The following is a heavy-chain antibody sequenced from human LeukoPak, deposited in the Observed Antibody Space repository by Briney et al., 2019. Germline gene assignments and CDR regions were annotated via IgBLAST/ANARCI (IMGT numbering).Heavy chain of an antibody. Sequence: GASLQISCKWSGSTYTNYWIGWVRQLPGKGLEWMGTIYPSDSTTRYSPSFQGQVTISADKSFSTAYLQWSSLKASDTGMYYCARRYCSSFACFSPLDYWGQGTLVTASS. CDR3: ARRYCSSFACFSPLDY. CDR1: GSTYTNYW. D-gene: IGHD2-2*01. CDR2: IYPSDSTT. V-gene: IGHV5-51*01. J-gene: IGHJ4*02.